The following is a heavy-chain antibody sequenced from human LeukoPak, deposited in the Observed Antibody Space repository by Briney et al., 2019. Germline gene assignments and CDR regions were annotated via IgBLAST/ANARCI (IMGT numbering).Heavy chain of an antibody. D-gene: IGHD3-22*01. CDR1: GGSISSSSYY. CDR2: IYYSGST. CDR3: ARHPRTYYYDSSGYQKYYYYYYMDV. J-gene: IGHJ6*03. V-gene: IGHV4-39*01. Sequence: SETLSLTCTVSGGSISSSSYYWGWIRQPPGKGLEWIGSIYYSGSTYYNPSLKSRVTISVDTSKNQFSLKLSSVTAADTAVYYCARHPRTYYYDSSGYQKYYYYYYMDVWGKGTTVTISS.